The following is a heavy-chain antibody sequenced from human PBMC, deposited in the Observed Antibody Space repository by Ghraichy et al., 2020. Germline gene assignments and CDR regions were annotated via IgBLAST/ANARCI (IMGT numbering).Heavy chain of an antibody. CDR2: IYYSGST. D-gene: IGHD3-10*01. J-gene: IGHJ4*02. V-gene: IGHV4-39*01. Sequence: SETLSLTCTVSGGSISSSSYYWGWIRQPPGKGLEWIGSIYYSGSTYYNPSLKSRVTISVDTSKNQFSLKLSSVTAADTAVYYALYGSGTMVDYWGQGTLVTVSS. CDR1: GGSISSSSYY. CDR3: LYGSGTMVDY.